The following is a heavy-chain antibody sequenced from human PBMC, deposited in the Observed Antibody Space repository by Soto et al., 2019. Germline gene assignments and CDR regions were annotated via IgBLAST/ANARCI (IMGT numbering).Heavy chain of an antibody. CDR2: IGAYNGNT. CDR1: GYTFTSYG. CDR3: ARLVVVVAATETYYYYYYMDV. J-gene: IGHJ6*03. V-gene: IGHV1-18*01. D-gene: IGHD2-15*01. Sequence: ASVKVSCKASGYTFTSYGISWVRQAPGQGLEWMGWIGAYNGNTNYAQKLQGRVTMTTDTSTSTAYMELRSLRSDDTAVYYCARLVVVVAATETYYYYYYMDVWGKGTTVTAP.